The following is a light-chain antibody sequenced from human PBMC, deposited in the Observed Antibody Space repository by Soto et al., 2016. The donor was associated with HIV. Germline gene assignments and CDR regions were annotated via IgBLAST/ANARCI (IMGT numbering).Light chain of an antibody. CDR1: QDISNY. V-gene: IGKV1-33*01. Sequence: DIQMTQSPSSLSASVGDRVTITCQASQDISNYLNWYQQKPGKAPKLLIYDASNLETGVPSRFSGSGSGTDFTFTISSLQPEDIATYYCQQYDNLLSPFTFGPGTKVDIK. CDR3: QQYDNLLSPFT. CDR2: DAS. J-gene: IGKJ3*01.